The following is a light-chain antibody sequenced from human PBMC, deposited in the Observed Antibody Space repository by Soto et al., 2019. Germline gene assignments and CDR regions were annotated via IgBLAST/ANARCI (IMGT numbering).Light chain of an antibody. CDR2: DAS. CDR1: QSVSYW. Sequence: DIHMTQSPSTLSASVGDRVTITCRASQSVSYWLAWYQQKPGKAPKLLIHDASSLDSGVPSRFRGGGSGQEFTLTISGLQPDDFATYYCQQYAFSFGPGTKVEMK. CDR3: QQYAFS. J-gene: IGKJ3*01. V-gene: IGKV1-5*01.